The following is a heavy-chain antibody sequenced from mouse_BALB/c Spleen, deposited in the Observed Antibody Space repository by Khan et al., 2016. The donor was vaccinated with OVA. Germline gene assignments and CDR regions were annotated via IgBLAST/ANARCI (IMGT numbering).Heavy chain of an antibody. J-gene: IGHJ4*01. Sequence: QVQLKESGPGLVAPSQSLSITCTISGFSLTNYGIHWGRQPPGKGLEWLVVKWSDGSSTYNSALKSRLTITKDNSRSQVFLKMNSLQTDDTAIYFCARQPYYHYNVMDYWGQGTSVTVSS. CDR3: ARQPYYHYNVMDY. CDR2: KWSDGSS. V-gene: IGHV2-6-1*01. CDR1: GFSLTNYG. D-gene: IGHD2-10*01.